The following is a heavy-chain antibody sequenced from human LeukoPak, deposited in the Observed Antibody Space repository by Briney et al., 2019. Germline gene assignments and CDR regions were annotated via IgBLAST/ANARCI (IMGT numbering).Heavy chain of an antibody. D-gene: IGHD4-17*01. J-gene: IGHJ6*02. CDR1: GGSFSGYY. Sequence: SETLSLTCAVYGGSFSGYYWSWIRQPPGKGLEWIGEINHSGSTNYNPSLKSRVTISVDTSKKQFSLKVSSVTAADTAVYYCARGYGDYVPPYYYGMDVWGQGTTVTVSS. V-gene: IGHV4-34*01. CDR3: ARGYGDYVPPYYYGMDV. CDR2: INHSGST.